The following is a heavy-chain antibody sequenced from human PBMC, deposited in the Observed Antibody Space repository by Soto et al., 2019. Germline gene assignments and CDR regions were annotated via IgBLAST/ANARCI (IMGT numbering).Heavy chain of an antibody. CDR1: GGSFSGYY. Sequence: PSETLSLTCAVYGGSFSGYYWSWIRQPPGKGLEWIGEINHSGSTNYNPSLKSRVTISVDTSKNQFSLKLSSVTAADTAVYYCARGQEVSTVTKFDYWGQGTLVTVSS. V-gene: IGHV4-34*01. CDR2: INHSGST. D-gene: IGHD4-17*01. CDR3: ARGQEVSTVTKFDY. J-gene: IGHJ4*02.